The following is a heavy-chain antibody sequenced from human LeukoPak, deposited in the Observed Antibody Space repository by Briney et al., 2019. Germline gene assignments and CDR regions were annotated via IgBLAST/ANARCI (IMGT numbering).Heavy chain of an antibody. CDR1: GGSFSGYY. CDR3: ARRFSSSSYNWFDP. Sequence: SETLSLTCAVYGGSFSGYYWSWLRQPPGKGLEWIGEINHSGSTNYNPSLKSRVTISVDTSKNQFSLKLSSVTAADTAVYYCARRFSSSSYNWFDPWGQGTLVTVSS. V-gene: IGHV4-34*01. D-gene: IGHD6-13*01. J-gene: IGHJ5*02. CDR2: INHSGST.